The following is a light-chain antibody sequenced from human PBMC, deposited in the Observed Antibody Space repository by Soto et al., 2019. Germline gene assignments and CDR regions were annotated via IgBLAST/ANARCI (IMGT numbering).Light chain of an antibody. Sequence: QSALTQPASVSGSPGQSVTISCTGTSSDVGAYDFVSWYQQHPGKAPKVMIYEASDRPSGVSNRFSGSKSGNTASLTISELQAEDEADYYCSSYGRSSLIFGGGTKLTVL. J-gene: IGLJ2*01. V-gene: IGLV2-14*01. CDR3: SSYGRSSLI. CDR2: EAS. CDR1: SSDVGAYDF.